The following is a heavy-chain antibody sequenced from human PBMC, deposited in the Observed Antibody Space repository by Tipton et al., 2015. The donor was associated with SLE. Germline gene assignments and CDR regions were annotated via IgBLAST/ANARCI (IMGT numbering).Heavy chain of an antibody. J-gene: IGHJ4*02. D-gene: IGHD5-24*01. V-gene: IGHV3-7*01. CDR1: RFSLGIYW. CDR3: AREADGSFYFDF. CDR2: IKPDGSVK. Sequence: SLRLSCAASRFSLGIYWMSWVRQVPGKGLEWVANIKPDGSVKYYVDSVKGRFTISRDNGKNLLYLEMNSLRAEDTAVFFCAREADGSFYFDFWGQGTLVTVS.